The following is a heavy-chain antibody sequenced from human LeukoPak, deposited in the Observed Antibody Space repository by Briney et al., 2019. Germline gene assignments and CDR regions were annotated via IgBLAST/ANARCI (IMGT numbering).Heavy chain of an antibody. J-gene: IGHJ5*02. CDR2: INHSGST. D-gene: IGHD6-19*01. CDR1: GGSFSGYY. Sequence: SETLSLTCAVYGGSFSGYYWSWIRQPPGKGLEWIGEINHSGSTNYNPSLKSRVTISVDTSKNQFSLKLSSVTAADTAVYYCARAKQWLRSNWFDPWGQGTLVTVSS. V-gene: IGHV4-34*01. CDR3: ARAKQWLRSNWFDP.